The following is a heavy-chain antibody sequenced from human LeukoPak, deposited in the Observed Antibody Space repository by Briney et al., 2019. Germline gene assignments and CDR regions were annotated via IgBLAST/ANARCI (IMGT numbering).Heavy chain of an antibody. D-gene: IGHD5-18*01. CDR2: ISAYNGNT. J-gene: IGHJ5*02. V-gene: IGHV1-18*01. CDR3: ARYSLGYSYGYNWFDP. Sequence: ASVKVYCKASGYTFTSYGISWVRQAPGQGLEWMGWISAYNGNTNYAQKLQGRVTMTTDTSTSTAYMELRSLRSDDTAVYYCARYSLGYSYGYNWFDPWGQGTLVTVSS. CDR1: GYTFTSYG.